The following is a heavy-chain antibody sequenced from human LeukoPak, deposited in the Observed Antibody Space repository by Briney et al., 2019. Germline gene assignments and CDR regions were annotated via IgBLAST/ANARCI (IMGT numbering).Heavy chain of an antibody. CDR2: ISSSSSYI. V-gene: IGHV3-21*01. D-gene: IGHD6-13*01. CDR3: ARDSAGTHYYYYMDV. CDR1: GFTFSSYS. J-gene: IGHJ6*03. Sequence: GGSLRLSCAASGFTFSSYSMNWVRQAPGKGLEWVSSISSSSSYIYYADSVKGRFTISRDNAKNSLYLQMNSLRAADTAVYYCARDSAGTHYYYYMDVWGKGTTVTVSS.